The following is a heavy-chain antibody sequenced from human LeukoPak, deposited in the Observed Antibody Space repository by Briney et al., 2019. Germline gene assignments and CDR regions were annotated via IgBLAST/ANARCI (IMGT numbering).Heavy chain of an antibody. Sequence: GGSLRLSCAASGFTFSTYGMHWVRQAPGKGLEWVAVMSYDGSNKYYADSVKGRFTISRDNSKNTLYLQMNSLRAEDTAVYYCARARRSIVVVPAAHYWGQGTLVTVSS. D-gene: IGHD2-2*01. CDR3: ARARRSIVVVPAAHY. V-gene: IGHV3-30*03. CDR2: MSYDGSNK. J-gene: IGHJ4*02. CDR1: GFTFSTYG.